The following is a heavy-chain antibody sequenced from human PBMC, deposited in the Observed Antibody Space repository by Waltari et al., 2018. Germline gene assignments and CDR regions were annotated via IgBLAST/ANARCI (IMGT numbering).Heavy chain of an antibody. V-gene: IGHV4-61*02. CDR2: IYTSGST. J-gene: IGHJ4*02. Sequence: QVQLQESGPGLVKPSQTLSLTCTVSGGSISSGSYYWSWIRQPAGKGLEWIGRIYTSGSTNYNPSLKSRVTISVDTSKNQFSLKLSSVTAADTAVYYCAREGVWSGYWGDWGQGTLVTVSS. CDR3: AREGVWSGYWGD. CDR1: GGSISSGSYY. D-gene: IGHD3-3*01.